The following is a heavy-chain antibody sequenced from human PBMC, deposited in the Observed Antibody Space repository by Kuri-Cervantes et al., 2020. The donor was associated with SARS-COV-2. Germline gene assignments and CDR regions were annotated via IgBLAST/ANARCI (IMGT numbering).Heavy chain of an antibody. Sequence: GESLKISCAASGFTFSFDDMHWVRQATGKGLEWVSAIGPVGDTYYAGSVKGRFTISRENAKNSLNLQMNSLRAEDTAVYYCVRVGTAESWGAFDIRGQGTMVTVSS. CDR2: IGPVGDT. D-gene: IGHD2-2*01. CDR3: VRVGTAESWGAFDI. J-gene: IGHJ3*02. V-gene: IGHV3-13*01. CDR1: GFTFSFDD.